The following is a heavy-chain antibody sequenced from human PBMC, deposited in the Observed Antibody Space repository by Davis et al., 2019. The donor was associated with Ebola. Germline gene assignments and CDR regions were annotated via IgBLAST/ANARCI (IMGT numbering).Heavy chain of an antibody. J-gene: IGHJ5*02. Sequence: SETLSLTCAVYGGSFSGYYWSWIRQPPGKGLEWIGEINHSGSTNYNPSLKSRVTISVDTSKNQFSLKLSSVTAADTAVYYCARLYYDYIWGSYLDPWGQGTLVTVSS. V-gene: IGHV4-34*01. CDR3: ARLYYDYIWGSYLDP. CDR1: GGSFSGYY. CDR2: INHSGST. D-gene: IGHD3-16*02.